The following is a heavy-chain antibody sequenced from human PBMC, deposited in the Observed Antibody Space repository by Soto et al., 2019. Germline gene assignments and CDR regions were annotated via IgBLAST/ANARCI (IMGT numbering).Heavy chain of an antibody. Sequence: QLQLQESGPGLVKPSETLSLTCTVSGGSISSSSYYWGWIRQPPGKGLEWMGSIYYSGSTYYNPSPKTRVTISVDTSKNQFSLKLSSVTAADTAVYYCAPFDWLTHYWGQGTLVTVSS. CDR1: GGSISSSSYY. D-gene: IGHD3-9*01. CDR3: APFDWLTHY. CDR2: IYYSGST. V-gene: IGHV4-39*01. J-gene: IGHJ4*02.